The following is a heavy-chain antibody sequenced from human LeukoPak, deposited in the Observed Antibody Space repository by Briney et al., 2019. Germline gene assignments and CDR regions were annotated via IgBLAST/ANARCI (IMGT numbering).Heavy chain of an antibody. CDR3: ARPYYYDSRIDP. D-gene: IGHD3-22*01. J-gene: IGHJ5*02. CDR2: MYYSGST. CDR1: GGSISSGDYY. V-gene: IGHV4-30-4*01. Sequence: SQTLSLTCTVSGGSISSGDYYWSWIRQSPGKGLEWIAYMYYSGSTYYNPSLKSRVTMSADTSKNQLSLELSSVTAADTAVYYCARPYYYDSRIDPWGQGILVTVSS.